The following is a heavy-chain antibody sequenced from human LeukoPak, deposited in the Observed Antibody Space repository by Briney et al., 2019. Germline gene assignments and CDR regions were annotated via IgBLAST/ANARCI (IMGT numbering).Heavy chain of an antibody. J-gene: IGHJ4*02. CDR1: ADSLSSGGHY. Sequence: SETLSLTCTVSADSLSSGGHYWAWIRQLPGKGLESIGFIHHSGSSRHNPSLKDRVAISVDASRKQFALRLSSVTAADTAIYYCARGGNRFGGFYFDYWGQGIQVIISS. D-gene: IGHD3-10*01. V-gene: IGHV4-31*03. CDR3: ARGGNRFGGFYFDY. CDR2: IHHSGSS.